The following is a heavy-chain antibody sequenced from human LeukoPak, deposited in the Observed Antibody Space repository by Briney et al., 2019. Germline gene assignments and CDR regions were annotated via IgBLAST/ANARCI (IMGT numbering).Heavy chain of an antibody. CDR2: IFSNDEK. Sequence: SGPTLLNPTETLTLTCTVSGFSLSNPRMGVRWIRQPPGKALEWLPHIFSNDEKSYSTSLKSRLTISKDTSKSQVVLTMTNMDPVDTATYYCARIHLGGPGYNWFDPWGQGTLVTVSS. CDR1: GFSLSNPRMG. CDR3: ARIHLGGPGYNWFDP. V-gene: IGHV2-26*01. D-gene: IGHD3-16*01. J-gene: IGHJ5*02.